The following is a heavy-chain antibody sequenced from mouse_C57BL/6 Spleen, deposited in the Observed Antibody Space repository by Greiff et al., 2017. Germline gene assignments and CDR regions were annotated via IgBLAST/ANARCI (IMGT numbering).Heavy chain of an antibody. V-gene: IGHV1-76*01. J-gene: IGHJ1*03. D-gene: IGHD2-1*01. CDR3: ASGRYYGNYRWYFDV. CDR1: GYTFTDYY. Sequence: VQLVESGAELVRPGASVKLSCKASGYTFTDYYINWVKQRPGQGLEWIARIYPGSGNTYYNEKFKGKATLTAEKSSSTAYMQLSSLTSEDSAVYFCASGRYYGNYRWYFDVWGTGTTVTVSS. CDR2: IYPGSGNT.